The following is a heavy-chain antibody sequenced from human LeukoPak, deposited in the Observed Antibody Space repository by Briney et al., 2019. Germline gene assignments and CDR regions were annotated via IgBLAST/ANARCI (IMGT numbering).Heavy chain of an antibody. CDR3: ACLDGFGTNLIAY. Sequence: SETLSLTCTVSGGSISSYYWSWIRQPPGKGLEWIGYIYYSGSTNYNPSLKSRVTISVDTSKNQFSLTLSSVTAAHTAVYYCACLDGFGTNLIAYWGQGTLVT. J-gene: IGHJ4*02. D-gene: IGHD3-10*01. V-gene: IGHV4-59*08. CDR1: GGSISSYY. CDR2: IYYSGST.